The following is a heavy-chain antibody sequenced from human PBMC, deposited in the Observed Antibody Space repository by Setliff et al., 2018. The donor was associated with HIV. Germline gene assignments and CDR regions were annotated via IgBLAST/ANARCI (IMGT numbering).Heavy chain of an antibody. V-gene: IGHV1-69*13. CDR2: IMPIFGTA. J-gene: IGHJ4*02. CDR3: ARDPPTYYYDSSGYDDY. D-gene: IGHD3-22*01. Sequence: SVKVSCKASGGIFSSYAISWVLQAPGQGLEWMGGIMPIFGTANYAQKFQGRVTITADESTSTAYMELSSLRSDDTAVYYCARDPPTYYYDSSGYDDYWGQGTLVTVSS. CDR1: GGIFSSYA.